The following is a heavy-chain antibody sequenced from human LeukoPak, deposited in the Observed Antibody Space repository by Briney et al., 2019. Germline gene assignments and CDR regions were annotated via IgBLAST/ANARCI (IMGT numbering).Heavy chain of an antibody. J-gene: IGHJ5*02. Sequence: GGSLRLSCAASGFTFSRHWMSWVRQAPGKGLEWVANIKQDGSDKYYVASVKGRFTISRDNAKNSLDLQMNSLRAEDTAVYYCAREVYGDDWFDLWGQGTLVTVSS. D-gene: IGHD3-10*01. V-gene: IGHV3-7*05. CDR2: IKQDGSDK. CDR1: GFTFSRHW. CDR3: AREVYGDDWFDL.